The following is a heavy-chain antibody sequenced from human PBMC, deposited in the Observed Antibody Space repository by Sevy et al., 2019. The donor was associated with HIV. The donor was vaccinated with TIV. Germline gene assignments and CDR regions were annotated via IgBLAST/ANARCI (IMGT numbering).Heavy chain of an antibody. D-gene: IGHD6-13*01. J-gene: IGHJ4*02. V-gene: IGHV3-30*02. CDR1: GFSISGYG. Sequence: GGSLRLSCAASGFSISGYGMHWVRQAPGKGLEWVAVIWYDGTNREYADSVKGRFTISRDNSKNTLYLQMNSLRAEDTAVYYCAKYSGGYSSSWYHLDYWGQGTLVTVSS. CDR2: IWYDGTNR. CDR3: AKYSGGYSSSWYHLDY.